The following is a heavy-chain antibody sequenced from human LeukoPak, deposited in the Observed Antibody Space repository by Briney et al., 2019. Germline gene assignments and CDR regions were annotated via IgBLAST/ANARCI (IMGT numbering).Heavy chain of an antibody. J-gene: IGHJ4*02. Sequence: ASVKVSCKASGYTFTSYDINWVRQATGQGLEWMGLMNPKNGHTVYAQKFQDRVTMTRDASISTAYLELSSLRSEDTAVYYCARNLMYCSSTTCYLDYWGQGTLVTVSS. CDR3: ARNLMYCSSTTCYLDY. D-gene: IGHD2-2*01. CDR1: GYTFTSYD. CDR2: MNPKNGHT. V-gene: IGHV1-8*01.